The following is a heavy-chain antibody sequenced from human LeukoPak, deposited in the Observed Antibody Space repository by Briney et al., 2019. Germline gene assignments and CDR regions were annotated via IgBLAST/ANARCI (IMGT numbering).Heavy chain of an antibody. Sequence: GGSLRLSCATSDFPVSDSYMSWVRQAPGRGLEWVSVISNDGVTDYADSVKGRFTISRDDSNDTVFLQMSSLRPEDTAVYYCGGSGSYYTPSYYWGQGTLVTVSS. CDR3: GGSGSYYTPSYY. CDR2: ISNDGVT. CDR1: DFPVSDSY. D-gene: IGHD3-10*01. V-gene: IGHV3-53*01. J-gene: IGHJ4*02.